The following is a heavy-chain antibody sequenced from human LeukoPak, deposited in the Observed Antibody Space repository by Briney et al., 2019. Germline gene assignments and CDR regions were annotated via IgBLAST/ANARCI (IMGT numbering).Heavy chain of an antibody. CDR2: INHSGST. CDR1: GGSFSGYY. Sequence: SETLSLTCAVYGGSFSGYYWSWICQPPGKGLEWIGEINHSGSTNYNPSLKSRVTISVDTSKNQFSLKLSSVTAADTAVYYCAREWFGVNPLHHWGQGTLVTVSS. J-gene: IGHJ5*02. V-gene: IGHV4-34*01. CDR3: AREWFGVNPLHH. D-gene: IGHD3-10*01.